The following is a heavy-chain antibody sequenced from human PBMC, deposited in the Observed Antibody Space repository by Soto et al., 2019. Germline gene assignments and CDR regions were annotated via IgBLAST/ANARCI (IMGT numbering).Heavy chain of an antibody. V-gene: IGHV3-7*03. CDR1: GFTFINFW. Sequence: GWSLRLSCASSGFTFINFWMSWVRQAPGKGLEWVANIKQDGSEKDFVDSVKGRFIISRDNVKNSLYLQMNSLRAEDTAFYFCARLPPASHYFDYWGHGTLVTV. CDR2: IKQDGSEK. J-gene: IGHJ4*01. CDR3: ARLPPASHYFDY.